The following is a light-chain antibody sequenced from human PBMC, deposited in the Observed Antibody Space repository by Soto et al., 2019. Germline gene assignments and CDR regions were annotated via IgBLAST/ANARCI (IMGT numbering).Light chain of an antibody. CDR2: DVT. V-gene: IGLV2-11*01. J-gene: IGLJ1*01. Sequence: QSVLTQPRSVSGSPGQSVTISCTGTSIDVGDYNYVSWYQQHPGKAPKLMIYDVTKRPSGVPDRFSGSKSGNTASLTISGLQAEDEADYYCCSYAGSYRYVFGTGTKLTVL. CDR1: SIDVGDYNY. CDR3: CSYAGSYRYV.